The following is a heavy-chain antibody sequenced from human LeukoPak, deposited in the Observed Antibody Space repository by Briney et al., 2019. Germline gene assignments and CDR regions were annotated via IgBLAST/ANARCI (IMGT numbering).Heavy chain of an antibody. V-gene: IGHV3-21*01. CDR3: ARDGATPYDFWSGYPFDY. Sequence: GGSLRLSCAASGFTFSSYSMNWVRQAPGKGLEWVSSISSSSSYIYYADSVKGRFTISRDNAKNSLYRQMNSLRAEDTAVYYCARDGATPYDFWSGYPFDYWGPGTLVTASS. CDR1: GFTFSSYS. CDR2: ISSSSSYI. D-gene: IGHD3-3*01. J-gene: IGHJ4*02.